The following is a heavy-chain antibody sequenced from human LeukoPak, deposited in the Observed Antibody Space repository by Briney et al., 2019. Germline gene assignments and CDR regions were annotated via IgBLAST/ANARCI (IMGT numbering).Heavy chain of an antibody. Sequence: PGGSLRLSCAGSGFTFNRYAMSWVRQAPGKGLEWVSAISGSGSNTKYADSVKGRFTISRDNSKNTLYLQMNGLRAEDTAVYYCARDGTNSNAFEIWGQGTMVTVSS. CDR3: ARDGTNSNAFEI. V-gene: IGHV3-23*01. CDR2: ISGSGSNT. CDR1: GFTFNRYA. J-gene: IGHJ3*02. D-gene: IGHD4/OR15-4a*01.